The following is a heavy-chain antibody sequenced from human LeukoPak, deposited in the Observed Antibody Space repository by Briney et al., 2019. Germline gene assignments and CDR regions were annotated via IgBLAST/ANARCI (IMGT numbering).Heavy chain of an antibody. CDR2: FDPEDGET. J-gene: IGHJ4*02. Sequence: ASVKFSCKVSGYTLTELSMHWVRQAPGKGLEWMGGFDPEDGETIYAQKFQGRVTMTEDTSTDTAYMELSSLRSEDTAVYYCATGVSYYDSSGYADYWGQGTLVTVSS. CDR1: GYTLTELS. D-gene: IGHD3-22*01. CDR3: ATGVSYYDSSGYADY. V-gene: IGHV1-24*01.